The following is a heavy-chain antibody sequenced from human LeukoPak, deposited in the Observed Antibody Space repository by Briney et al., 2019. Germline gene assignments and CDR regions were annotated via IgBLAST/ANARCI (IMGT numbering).Heavy chain of an antibody. CDR2: ISYDGSNK. J-gene: IGHJ4*02. V-gene: IGHV3-30*18. CDR3: AKGTRGVIIPNFDY. CDR1: GFTFSSYS. D-gene: IGHD3-10*01. Sequence: GGSLRLSCAASGFTFSSYSMNWVRQAPGKGLEWVAVISYDGSNKYYADSVKGRFTISRDNSKNTLYLQMNSLRAEDTAVYYCAKGTRGVIIPNFDYWGQGTLVTVSS.